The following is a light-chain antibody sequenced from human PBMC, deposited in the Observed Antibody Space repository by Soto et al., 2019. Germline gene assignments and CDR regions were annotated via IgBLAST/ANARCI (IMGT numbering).Light chain of an antibody. J-gene: IGKJ4*01. CDR3: HQYDSSPLT. CDR2: GAS. CDR1: QSVSSY. V-gene: IGKV3-20*01. Sequence: EIVLTQSPATLSLSPGERATLSCRASQSVSSYLAWYQQKPGQAPRLLIYGASSRATGIPDRFSGSGSGTDFTLTISRLEPEDFAVYYCHQYDSSPLTFGGGTKVEIK.